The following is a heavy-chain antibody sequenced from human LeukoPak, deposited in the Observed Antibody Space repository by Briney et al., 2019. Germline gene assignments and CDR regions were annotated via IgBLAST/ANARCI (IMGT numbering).Heavy chain of an antibody. J-gene: IGHJ5*02. CDR3: ARAPGRYFDWLLGWFDP. V-gene: IGHV4-34*01. Sequence: PSETLSLTCAVYGGSFSGYYWSWIRQPPGKGLEWIGEINHSGSTNYNPSLKSRVTISVDTSKNQFSLKLSSVTAADTAVYYCARAPGRYFDWLLGWFDPWGQGTLVTVSS. D-gene: IGHD3-9*01. CDR1: GGSFSGYY. CDR2: INHSGST.